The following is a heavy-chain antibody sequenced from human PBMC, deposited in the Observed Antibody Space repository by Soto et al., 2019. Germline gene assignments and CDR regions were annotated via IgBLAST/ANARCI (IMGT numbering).Heavy chain of an antibody. V-gene: IGHV3-30-3*01. CDR1: GFTFNRHA. CDR2: ISRDGNNK. Sequence: QVQLVASGGGVVHLGRSLTLSCAASGFTFNRHAIHWVRQSPGKGLEWVTVISRDGNNKYSADSVKGRFTISRDNAKNTVILQMNSLRREDTAIYYCALSRSGAVADSFDYWRQGTPVTVSS. J-gene: IGHJ4*02. D-gene: IGHD3-10*01. CDR3: ALSRSGAVADSFDY.